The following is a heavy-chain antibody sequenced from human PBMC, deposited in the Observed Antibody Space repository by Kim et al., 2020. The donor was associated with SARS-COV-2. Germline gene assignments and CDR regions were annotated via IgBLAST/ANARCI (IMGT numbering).Heavy chain of an antibody. CDR1: GGSISSGGYY. CDR3: ARGITIFGVVTNGMDV. Sequence: SETLSLNCTVSGGSISSGGYYWSWIRQHPGKGLEWIGYIYYSGSTYYNPSLKSRVTISVDTSKNQFSLKLSSVTAADTAVYYCARGITIFGVVTNGMDVWGQGTTVTVSS. J-gene: IGHJ6*02. V-gene: IGHV4-31*03. CDR2: IYYSGST. D-gene: IGHD3-3*01.